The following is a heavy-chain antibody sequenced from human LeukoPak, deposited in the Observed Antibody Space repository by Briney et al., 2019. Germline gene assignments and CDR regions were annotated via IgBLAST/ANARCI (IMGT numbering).Heavy chain of an antibody. CDR1: GGSMSSYY. CDR3: ARQPSATAAFDI. D-gene: IGHD5-18*01. CDR2: IYYNGNT. V-gene: IGHV4-59*08. J-gene: IGHJ3*02. Sequence: PSETLSLTCAVSGGSMSSYYWSWIRQPPGKGLEWIAYIYYNGNTNYNPSSKGRVTILVDTSKNQFSLKLSSVAAADTAIYYCARQPSATAAFDIWGQGTMVTVSS.